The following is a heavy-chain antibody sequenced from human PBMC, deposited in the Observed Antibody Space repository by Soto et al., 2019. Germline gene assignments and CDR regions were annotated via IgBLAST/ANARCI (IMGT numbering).Heavy chain of an antibody. D-gene: IGHD3-3*01. CDR2: ISYDGSNK. J-gene: IGHJ6*02. CDR1: GFTFSSYG. Sequence: QVQLVESGGGVVQPGRSLRLSCAASGFTFSSYGMHWVRQAPGKGLEWVAVISYDGSNKYYADSVKGRFTISRDNSKNTRYMQMNSLRAEDTAVYYCAKEVWSGPMGVWGQGTTVTVSS. V-gene: IGHV3-30*18. CDR3: AKEVWSGPMGV.